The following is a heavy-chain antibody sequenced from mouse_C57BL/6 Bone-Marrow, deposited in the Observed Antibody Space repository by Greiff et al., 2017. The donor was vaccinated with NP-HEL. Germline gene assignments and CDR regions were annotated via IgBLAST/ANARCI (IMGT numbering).Heavy chain of an antibody. CDR3: AREAYYGSSPAWFAY. Sequence: VQLQQSGPELVKPGASVKISCKASGYTFTDYYMNWVKQSHGKSLEWIGDINPNNGGTSYNQKFKGKATLTVDKSSSTAYMELRSLTSEDSAVYYCAREAYYGSSPAWFAYWGQGTLVTVSA. D-gene: IGHD1-1*01. CDR2: INPNNGGT. V-gene: IGHV1-26*01. J-gene: IGHJ3*01. CDR1: GYTFTDYY.